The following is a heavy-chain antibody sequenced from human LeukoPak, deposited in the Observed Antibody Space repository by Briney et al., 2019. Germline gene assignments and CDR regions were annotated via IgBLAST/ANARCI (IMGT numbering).Heavy chain of an antibody. CDR3: ASWLNGMAHFDS. CDR2: TCYKSRWSN. V-gene: IGHV6-1*01. Sequence: SQTLSLTCAISGDSVSSKSVAWNWVRQSPSRGREWLGRTCYKSRWSNDYDVSVKSRISINPDTSKNQFSLQLKSVTPEEPAVYFCASWLNGMAHFDSWGQGTLVIVSS. CDR1: GDSVSSKSVA. D-gene: IGHD6-19*01. J-gene: IGHJ4*02.